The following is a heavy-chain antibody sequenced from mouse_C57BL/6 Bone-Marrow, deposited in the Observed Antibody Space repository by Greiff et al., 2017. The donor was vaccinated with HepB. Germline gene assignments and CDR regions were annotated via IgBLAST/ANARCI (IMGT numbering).Heavy chain of an antibody. J-gene: IGHJ2*01. D-gene: IGHD1-1*01. CDR3: ARGTITTVY. Sequence: VKLQESGAELVKPGASVKMSCKASGYTFTSYWITWVKQRPGQGLEWIGDIYPGSGSTNYNEKFKSKATLTVDTSSSTAYMQLSSLTSEDSAVYYCARGTITTVYWGQGTTLTVSS. CDR2: IYPGSGST. CDR1: GYTFTSYW. V-gene: IGHV1-55*01.